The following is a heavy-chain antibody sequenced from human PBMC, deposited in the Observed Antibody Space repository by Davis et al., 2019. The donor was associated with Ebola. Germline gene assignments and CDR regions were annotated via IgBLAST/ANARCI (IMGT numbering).Heavy chain of an antibody. J-gene: IGHJ6*02. CDR1: GGSISSSSYY. Sequence: SETLSLTCTVSGGSISSSSYYWGWIRQPPGKGLEWIGSIYYSGSTYYNPSLKSRVTISVDTSKNQFSLKLSSVTAADTAVYYCARHKGRVRYYGMDVWGQGTTVTVSS. CDR2: IYYSGST. CDR3: ARHKGRVRYYGMDV. V-gene: IGHV4-39*01.